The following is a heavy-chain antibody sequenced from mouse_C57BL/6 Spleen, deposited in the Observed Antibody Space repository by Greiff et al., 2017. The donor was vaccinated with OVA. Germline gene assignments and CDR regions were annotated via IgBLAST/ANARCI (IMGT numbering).Heavy chain of an antibody. CDR1: GYSFTGYY. Sequence: VQLQQSGPELVKPGASVKISCKASGYSFTGYYMNWVKQSPEKSLEWIGEINPSTGGTTYNQKFKAKATLTVDKSSSTAYMQLKSLTSEDSAVYYCAHYYGSRGYAMDYWGQGTSVTVSS. CDR2: INPSTGGT. CDR3: AHYYGSRGYAMDY. D-gene: IGHD1-1*01. J-gene: IGHJ4*01. V-gene: IGHV1-42*01.